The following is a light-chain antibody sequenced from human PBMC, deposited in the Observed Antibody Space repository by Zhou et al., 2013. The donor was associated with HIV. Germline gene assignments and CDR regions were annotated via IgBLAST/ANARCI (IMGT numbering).Light chain of an antibody. Sequence: EIVLTQSPATLSLSPGERATLSCRASQSVSSSFLAWYQQKPGQAPRLLIYGASSRATGIPDRLSGSGSGTDFTLTISRLEPEDFAVYYCQQYGSSPLFTFGPGTKVDIK. J-gene: IGKJ3*01. V-gene: IGKV3-20*01. CDR2: GAS. CDR1: QSVSSSF. CDR3: QQYGSSPLFT.